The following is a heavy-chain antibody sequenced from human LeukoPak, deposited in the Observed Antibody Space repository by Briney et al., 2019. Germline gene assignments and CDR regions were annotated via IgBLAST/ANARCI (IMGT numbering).Heavy chain of an antibody. Sequence: SETLSLTCTVSGGSISSSSYYWGWIRQPPGKGLEWIGSIYYSGSTYYNPSLKSRVTISVYTSKNQFSLKLSSVTAADTAVYYCARRSDYVLTFDYWGQGTLVTVSS. CDR2: IYYSGST. CDR3: ARRSDYVLTFDY. J-gene: IGHJ4*02. V-gene: IGHV4-39*01. CDR1: GGSISSSSYY. D-gene: IGHD3-16*01.